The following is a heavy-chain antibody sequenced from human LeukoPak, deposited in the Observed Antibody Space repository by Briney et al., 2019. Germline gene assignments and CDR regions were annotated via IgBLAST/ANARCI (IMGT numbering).Heavy chain of an antibody. J-gene: IGHJ4*02. D-gene: IGHD3-9*01. CDR1: GYTFTGYY. Sequence: ASVKVSCKASGYTFTGYYMHWVRQAPGQGLEWMGWINPNSGGTNYAQKFQGRVTMTRDTSISTAYMELSRLRPDDTAVYYCARDSNYDILTGPVDYWGQGTLVTVSS. CDR3: ARDSNYDILTGPVDY. V-gene: IGHV1-2*02. CDR2: INPNSGGT.